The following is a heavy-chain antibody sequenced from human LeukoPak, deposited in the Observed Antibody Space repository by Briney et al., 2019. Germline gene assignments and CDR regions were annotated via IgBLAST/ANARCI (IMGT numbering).Heavy chain of an antibody. Sequence: GESLKTSWKASGYTFTRYWSGWVRQMPGKGLGWMGIIYPGDSDTRYSPSFQGQVTISADKSITTASLQWSSLKASDTAMYYCALGMYSSGWRFDYWGQGTLVTVSS. V-gene: IGHV5-51*01. D-gene: IGHD6-19*01. CDR2: IYPGDSDT. CDR1: GYTFTRYW. J-gene: IGHJ4*02. CDR3: ALGMYSSGWRFDY.